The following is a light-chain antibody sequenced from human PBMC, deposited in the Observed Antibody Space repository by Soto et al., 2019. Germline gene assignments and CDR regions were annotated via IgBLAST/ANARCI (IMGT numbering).Light chain of an antibody. CDR1: SGHSSYI. CDR3: ETWDSNTWV. CDR2: VESSGSF. Sequence: QPVLTQSSSASASLGSSVKLTCTLSSGHSSYIIAWHQQQPGKAPRYLMKVESSGSFNKGSGVPDRFSGYRSGADRYLTISILQFEDEADYYCETWDSNTWVFGGGTKLTVL. J-gene: IGLJ3*02. V-gene: IGLV4-60*02.